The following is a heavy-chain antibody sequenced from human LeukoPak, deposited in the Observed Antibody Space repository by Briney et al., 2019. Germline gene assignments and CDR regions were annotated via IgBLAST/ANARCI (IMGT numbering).Heavy chain of an antibody. Sequence: GGSLRLSCAASGFTVSNKYMSWVRQAPGKGLEWVSVLHSGGGTNYADSVKGRFTISRDNSKNTLFLQMNSLRAEDTAIYYCERGGDSTTWYEFDFWGQGTLVT. CDR1: GFTVSNKY. CDR2: LHSGGGT. CDR3: ERGGDSTTWYEFDF. J-gene: IGHJ4*02. V-gene: IGHV3-53*01. D-gene: IGHD6-13*01.